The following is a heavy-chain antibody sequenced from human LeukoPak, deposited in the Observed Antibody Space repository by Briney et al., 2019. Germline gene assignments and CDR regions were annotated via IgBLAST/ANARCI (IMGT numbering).Heavy chain of an antibody. CDR2: FDPEDGET. J-gene: IGHJ4*02. D-gene: IGHD6-13*01. V-gene: IGHV1-24*01. CDR3: ATIQPLYSSSWPFDY. Sequence: ASVKVSCKVSGYTLTVLSMHWVRQAPGKGLEWMGGFDPEDGETIYAQKFQGRVTMTEDTSTDTAYMELSSLRSEDTAVYYCATIQPLYSSSWPFDYWGQGTLVTVSS. CDR1: GYTLTVLS.